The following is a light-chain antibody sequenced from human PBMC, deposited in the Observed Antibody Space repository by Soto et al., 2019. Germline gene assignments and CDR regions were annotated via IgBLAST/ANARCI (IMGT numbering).Light chain of an antibody. V-gene: IGKV3-20*01. J-gene: IGKJ4*01. CDR2: DAS. CDR3: EQYGSTPLT. Sequence: EIVLTQSPGTLSLSPGERATLSCRASQSVVNNYLAWYQQKPGQAPRFLIYDASSRATGIPDRFSGSGSGTDFTLTISRLEPEDFAVYYCEQYGSTPLTFGGGTKVEIK. CDR1: QSVVNNY.